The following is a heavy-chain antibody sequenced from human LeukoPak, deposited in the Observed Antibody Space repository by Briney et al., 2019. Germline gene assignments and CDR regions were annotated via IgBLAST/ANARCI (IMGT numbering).Heavy chain of an antibody. V-gene: IGHV3-48*01. CDR1: GFTFSSYS. J-gene: IGHJ4*02. Sequence: GGSLRLSCAASGFTFSSYSMNWVRQAPGKGLEWVSYISSSSSTIYYADSVKGRFTISRDNAKNSLYLQMNSLRAEDTAVYYCAWRSGYRYSYFDYWGQGTLVTVSS. CDR2: ISSSSSTI. D-gene: IGHD3-3*01. CDR3: AWRSGYRYSYFDY.